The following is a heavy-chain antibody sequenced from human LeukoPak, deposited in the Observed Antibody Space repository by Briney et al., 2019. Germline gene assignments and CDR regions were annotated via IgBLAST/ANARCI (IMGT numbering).Heavy chain of an antibody. J-gene: IGHJ4*02. CDR2: IRSKAYGGAV. D-gene: IGHD3-3*01. Sequence: QSGGSLRLSCTASGFTFGDSGMSWFRQAPGKGLEWVGFIRSKAYGGAVEYAASVKGRFTISRDDSKSIAYLLMNSLKTEDTAVYYCSRAPYYDFWCDYWGQGTLVTVSS. CDR1: GFTFGDSG. V-gene: IGHV3-49*03. CDR3: SRAPYYDFWCDY.